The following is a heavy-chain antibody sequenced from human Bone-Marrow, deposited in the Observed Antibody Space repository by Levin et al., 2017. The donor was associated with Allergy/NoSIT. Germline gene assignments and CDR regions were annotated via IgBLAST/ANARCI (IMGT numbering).Heavy chain of an antibody. D-gene: IGHD3-22*01. CDR3: ARWYYYDSSGYPYYFDY. V-gene: IGHV3-21*01. CDR2: ISSSSSYI. J-gene: IGHJ4*02. CDR1: GFTFSSYS. Sequence: GGSLRLSCAASGFTFSSYSMNWVRQAPGKGLEWVSSISSSSSYIYYADSVKGRFTISRDNAKNSLYLQMNSLRAEDTAVYYCARWYYYDSSGYPYYFDYWGQGTLVTVSS.